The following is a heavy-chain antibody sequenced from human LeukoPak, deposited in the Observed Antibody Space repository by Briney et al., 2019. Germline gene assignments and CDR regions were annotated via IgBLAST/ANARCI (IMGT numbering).Heavy chain of an antibody. CDR1: GFTFSDYW. CDR3: ARDRYCSGGNCYKDY. V-gene: IGHV3-7*01. CDR2: IKYDVSQR. D-gene: IGHD2-15*01. Sequence: GGSLRLSCAASGFTFSDYWMTWVRQAPGKGLEWVANIKYDVSQRFYVDSVKGRFTISRDNAKTSVYLQMNSLRAEDTAVYYCARDRYCSGGNCYKDYWGQGTLVTVSS. J-gene: IGHJ4*02.